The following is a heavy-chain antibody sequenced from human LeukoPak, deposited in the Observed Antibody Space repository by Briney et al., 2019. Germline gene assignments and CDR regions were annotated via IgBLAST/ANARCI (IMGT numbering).Heavy chain of an antibody. CDR3: ARTQTMTAVTTYDS. J-gene: IGHJ5*01. CDR2: ISSGATI. V-gene: IGHV3-69-1*01. Sequence: GGSLRLSCAASGFTFSNYAMNWVRQAPGKGLEWVSYISSGATIYYADSVKGRFTISRDNAKDSLYLQMNSLRAEDTAVYYCARTQTMTAVTTYDSWGQGTLVTVPS. D-gene: IGHD4-17*01. CDR1: GFTFSNYA.